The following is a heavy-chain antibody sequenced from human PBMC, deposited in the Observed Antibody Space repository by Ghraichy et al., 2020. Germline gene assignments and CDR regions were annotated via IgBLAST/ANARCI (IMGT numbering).Heavy chain of an antibody. V-gene: IGHV4-59*01. CDR1: GASIRSYY. J-gene: IGHJ4*02. Sequence: SETLSLTCTVSGASIRSYYWNWIRQTPGKGLEWIGYISYSGTTSYNPSLKSRVTISMDTSANQFSLKLTSVTAGDTAVYYCARGRYSTSSPWFGWGQGTLVTVSS. CDR2: ISYSGTT. CDR3: ARGRYSTSSPWFG. D-gene: IGHD6-6*01.